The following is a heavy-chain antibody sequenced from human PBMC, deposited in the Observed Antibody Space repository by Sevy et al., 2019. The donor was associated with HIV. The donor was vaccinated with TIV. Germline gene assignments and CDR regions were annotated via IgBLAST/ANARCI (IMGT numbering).Heavy chain of an antibody. D-gene: IGHD4-17*01. V-gene: IGHV1-8*01. CDR3: ARGRVFHDYGGKGAFDI. J-gene: IGHJ3*02. CDR2: MNPNSGNT. CDR1: GYTFTSYD. Sequence: ASVKVSCKASGYTFTSYDINWVRQATGQGLEWMGWMNPNSGNTGYAQRFQGRVTMTRNTSISTAYMELSSLRSEDTAVYYCARGRVFHDYGGKGAFDIWGQGTMVTVSS.